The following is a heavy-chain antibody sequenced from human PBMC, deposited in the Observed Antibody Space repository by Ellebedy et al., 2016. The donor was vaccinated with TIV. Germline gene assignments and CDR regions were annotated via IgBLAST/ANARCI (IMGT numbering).Heavy chain of an antibody. CDR2: INTNTGNP. CDR1: GGTFYTYA. J-gene: IGHJ2*01. D-gene: IGHD6-13*01. Sequence: AASVKVSCKASGGTFYTYAFTWVRQAPGQGLEWMGWINTNTGNPTYAQGLTGRFVFSLDTSVSTAYLQISSLKAEDTAVYYCARGAAAGFFWYFDLWGRGTLVTVSS. CDR3: ARGAAAGFFWYFDL. V-gene: IGHV7-4-1*02.